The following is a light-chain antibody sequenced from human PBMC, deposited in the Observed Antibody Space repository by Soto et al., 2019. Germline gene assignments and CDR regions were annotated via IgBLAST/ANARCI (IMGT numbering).Light chain of an antibody. CDR2: GAS. V-gene: IGKV3-15*01. J-gene: IGKJ1*01. CDR3: QQYYNWCT. Sequence: EIVMTQSPATLSVSPGERATLSCRASQSVSSNLAWYQQKPGQTPRLLIYGASTRATGIPARFSGSGSGTEFTLTISSLQSEDFAVYYCQQYYNWCTFGQGTKVEIK. CDR1: QSVSSN.